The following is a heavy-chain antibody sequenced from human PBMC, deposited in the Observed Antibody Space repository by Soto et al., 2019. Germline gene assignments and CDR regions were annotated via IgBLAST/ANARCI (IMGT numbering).Heavy chain of an antibody. V-gene: IGHV1-24*01. CDR2: FDPEDGET. D-gene: IGHD1-26*01. J-gene: IGHJ6*02. CDR3: ATVGGSGGSRTYGYYYYGMDV. Sequence: ASVKVSCKVSGYTLTELSMHWVRQAPGKGLEWMGGFDPEDGETIYAQKFQGRVTMTEDTSTDTAYMELSSLRSEDTAVYYCATVGGSGGSRTYGYYYYGMDVWGQGTTVTV. CDR1: GYTLTELS.